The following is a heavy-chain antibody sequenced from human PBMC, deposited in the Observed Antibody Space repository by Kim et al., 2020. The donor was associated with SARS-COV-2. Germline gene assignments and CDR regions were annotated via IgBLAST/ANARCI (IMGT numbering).Heavy chain of an antibody. D-gene: IGHD3-22*01. CDR3: ARGGGSGFHFDY. CDR1: GDSFSPSY. CDR2: IFNTGGT. Sequence: SETLSLTCTVSGDSFSPSYWSWIRQPPGKGLDSIGYIFNTGGTNYKPSIYNPSLKSRVTISVDTSNNQFSLELNSVTAADTAIYFCARGGGSGFHFDYWGQGTLVTVSS. J-gene: IGHJ4*02. V-gene: IGHV4-59*13.